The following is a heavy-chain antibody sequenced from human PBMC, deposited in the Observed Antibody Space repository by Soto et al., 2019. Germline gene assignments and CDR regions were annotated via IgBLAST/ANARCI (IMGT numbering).Heavy chain of an antibody. Sequence: SETLSLTCTVSGGSISSGGYYWSWIRQHPGKGLEWIGYIYYSGSTYYNPSLKSRVTISVDTSKNQFSLKLSSVTAADTAVYYCARVSGGGDIVVVVAATGAFDIWGQGTMVTVSS. J-gene: IGHJ3*02. D-gene: IGHD2-15*01. CDR1: GGSISSGGYY. CDR2: IYYSGST. V-gene: IGHV4-31*03. CDR3: ARVSGGGDIVVVVAATGAFDI.